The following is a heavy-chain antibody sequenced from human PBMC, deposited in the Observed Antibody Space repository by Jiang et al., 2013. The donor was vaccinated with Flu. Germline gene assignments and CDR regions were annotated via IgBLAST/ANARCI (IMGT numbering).Heavy chain of an antibody. D-gene: IGHD3-22*01. Sequence: QLVESGAEVKKPGASVKVSCKASGYTFTGYYMHWVRQAPGQGLEWMGWINPNSGGTNYAQKFRGGVTMTRDTSISTAYMELSRLRSDDTAVYYCARARFDSSGYYPVNWGQGTLVTVSS. V-gene: IGHV1-2*02. CDR3: ARARFDSSGYYPVN. CDR2: INPNSGGT. CDR1: GYTFTGYY. J-gene: IGHJ4*02.